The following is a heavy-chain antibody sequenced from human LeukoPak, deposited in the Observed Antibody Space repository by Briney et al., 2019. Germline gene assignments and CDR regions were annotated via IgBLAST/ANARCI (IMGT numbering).Heavy chain of an antibody. CDR1: GGSISSYY. D-gene: IGHD3-10*01. CDR2: IYYSGST. V-gene: IGHV4-59*01. CDR3: ARYPTYYSPEYFQH. Sequence: SETLSLTCTVSGGSISSYYWSWIRQPPGKELEWIGYIYYSGSTNCNPSLKSRVTISVDTSKNQFPLKLSSVTAADTAVYYCARYPTYYSPEYFQHWGQGTLVTVSS. J-gene: IGHJ1*01.